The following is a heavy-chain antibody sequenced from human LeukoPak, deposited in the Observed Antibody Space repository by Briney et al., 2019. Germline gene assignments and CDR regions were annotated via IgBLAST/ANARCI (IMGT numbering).Heavy chain of an antibody. Sequence: GGSLRLSCKASGFTFRNYAFHWVRQVPGKGLEWVAVIWYDGSNKYYADSVKGRFTISRDNSKNTLYLQMNSLRAEDTAVYYCARVSSGFDYWGQGTLVTVSS. CDR1: GFTFRNYA. CDR3: ARVSSGFDY. J-gene: IGHJ4*02. D-gene: IGHD6-25*01. V-gene: IGHV3-33*08. CDR2: IWYDGSNK.